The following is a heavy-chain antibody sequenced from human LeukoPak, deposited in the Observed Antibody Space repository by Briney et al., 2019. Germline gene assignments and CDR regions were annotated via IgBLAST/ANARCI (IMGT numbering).Heavy chain of an antibody. CDR2: IHYSGNT. CDR1: GDSISSSGCY. CDR3: ARTYSSGQGAYY. J-gene: IGHJ1*01. Sequence: SSETLSLTCTVSGDSISSSGCYWAWLRQPPGKGLEWIGSIHYSGNTYYNPPLKSRVTVSVDTSKNQFSLKLSSVTAADTAVYYCARTYSSGQGAYYWGQGTLVTVSS. D-gene: IGHD3-22*01. V-gene: IGHV4-39*07.